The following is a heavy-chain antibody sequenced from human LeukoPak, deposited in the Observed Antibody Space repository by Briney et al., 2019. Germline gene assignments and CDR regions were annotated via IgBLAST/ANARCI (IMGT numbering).Heavy chain of an antibody. CDR3: ARAGYYDSSGYNDY. CDR1: GGTFSSYA. J-gene: IGHJ4*02. V-gene: IGHV1-69*05. CDR2: IIPIFGTA. D-gene: IGHD3-22*01. Sequence: SVKLSCKASGGTFSSYAISWVRQAPGQGLEWKGGIIPIFGTANYAQKFKGGVTITTDESTSTAYMELSSLRSEDTAVYYCARAGYYDSSGYNDYWGQGTLVTVSS.